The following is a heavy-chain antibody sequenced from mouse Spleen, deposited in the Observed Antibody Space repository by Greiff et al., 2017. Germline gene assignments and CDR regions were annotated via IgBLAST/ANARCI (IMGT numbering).Heavy chain of an antibody. V-gene: IGHV1-18*01. D-gene: IGHD2-1*01. CDR2: INPNNGGT. CDR1: GYTFTDYN. J-gene: IGHJ2*01. CDR3: ATGDGKGGFDY. Sequence: EVQVVASGPELVKPGASVKIPCKASGYTFTDYNMAWVQQSHGKSLEWIGDINPNNGGTIYNQKFKGKATLTVDKSSSTAYMERRSLTSEDTADYYCATGDGKGGFDYWGQGTTLTVSS.